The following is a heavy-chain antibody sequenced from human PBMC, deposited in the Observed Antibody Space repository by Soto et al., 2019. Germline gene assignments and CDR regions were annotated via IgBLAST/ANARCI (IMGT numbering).Heavy chain of an antibody. D-gene: IGHD2-2*02. J-gene: IGHJ6*03. CDR1: SGSFSGYY. Sequence: SETLSLTCEVFSGSFSGYYWTWIRQPPGKGLEWVGEVNYRGNTNYNPSLKSRLTISVDTSKNQFSLKLNSVTAADTAIYYCARGHCTTTSCYTGDPLFYTKYYMDVWGTGATVTVSS. CDR3: ARGHCTTTSCYTGDPLFYTKYYMDV. V-gene: IGHV4-34*01. CDR2: VNYRGNT.